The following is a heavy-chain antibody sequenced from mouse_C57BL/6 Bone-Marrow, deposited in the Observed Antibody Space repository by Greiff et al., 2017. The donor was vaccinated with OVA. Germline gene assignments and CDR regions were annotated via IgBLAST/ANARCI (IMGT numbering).Heavy chain of an antibody. Sequence: QVTLKVSGPGILQPSQTLSLTCSFSGFSLSTFGMGVGWIRQPSGKGLEWLAHIWWDDDKYYNPALKSRLTISKDTSKNQVFLKIANVDTADTATYYCARISIYYYGSSAYYYAMDYWGQGTSVTVSS. J-gene: IGHJ4*01. CDR1: GFSLSTFGMG. V-gene: IGHV8-8*01. CDR2: IWWDDDK. D-gene: IGHD1-1*01. CDR3: ARISIYYYGSSAYYYAMDY.